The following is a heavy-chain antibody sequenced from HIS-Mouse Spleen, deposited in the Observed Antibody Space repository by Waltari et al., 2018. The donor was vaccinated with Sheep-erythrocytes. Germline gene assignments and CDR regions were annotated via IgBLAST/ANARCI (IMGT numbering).Heavy chain of an antibody. V-gene: IGHV1-2*02. CDR3: ARGYCSSTSCYGYFQH. D-gene: IGHD2-2*01. CDR1: GYTFTGYY. Sequence: QVQLVQSGAEVKKPGASVKVSCKASGYTFTGYYMHWVRQAPGQGLEWMGWINPNSGDPSISTAYMELSRLRSDDTAVYYCARGYCSSTSCYGYFQHWGQGTLVTVSS. J-gene: IGHJ1*01. CDR2: INPNSG.